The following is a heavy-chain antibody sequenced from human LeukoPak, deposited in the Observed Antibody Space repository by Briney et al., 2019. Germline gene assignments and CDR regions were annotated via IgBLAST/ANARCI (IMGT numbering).Heavy chain of an antibody. V-gene: IGHV3-48*04. D-gene: IGHD3-22*01. Sequence: GGSLRLSCAASGFTFSSYSMNWVRQAPGKGLEWVSYISSSSSTIYYADSVKGRFAISRDNAKNSLYLQMNSLRAEDTAVYYCARDENYYDSSGYQLNFDYWGQGTLVTVSS. CDR3: ARDENYYDSSGYQLNFDY. CDR1: GFTFSSYS. CDR2: ISSSSSTI. J-gene: IGHJ4*02.